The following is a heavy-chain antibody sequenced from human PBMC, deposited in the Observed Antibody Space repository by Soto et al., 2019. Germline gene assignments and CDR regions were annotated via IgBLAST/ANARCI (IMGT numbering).Heavy chain of an antibody. CDR3: SRHTSDTYGPDF. CDR2: IYAGDSEI. D-gene: IGHD3-16*01. J-gene: IGHJ4*02. CDR1: GYSFISYW. V-gene: IGHV5-51*01. Sequence: GGSLQISCKGSGYSFISYWIGWVRQMPRKGLELMGIIYAGDSEIRYSPSFQGQVTISVDRAMSTAYLQWRSLKASDTAMYYCSRHTSDTYGPDFWGQGTPVTVS.